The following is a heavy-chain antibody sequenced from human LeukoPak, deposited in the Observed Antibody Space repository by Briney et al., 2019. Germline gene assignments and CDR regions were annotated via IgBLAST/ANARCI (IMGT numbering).Heavy chain of an antibody. CDR2: IKQDGSEK. J-gene: IGHJ4*02. CDR3: ASSVRAYGYYYVDDY. V-gene: IGHV3-7*01. D-gene: IGHD3-22*01. Sequence: SGGSLRLSCAASGFTFSSYWMSWVRQAPGKGLEWVANIKQDGSEKYYVDSVKGRFTISRDNAKNSLYLQMNSLRAEDTAVYYCASSVRAYGYYYVDDYWGQGTLVTVSS. CDR1: GFTFSSYW.